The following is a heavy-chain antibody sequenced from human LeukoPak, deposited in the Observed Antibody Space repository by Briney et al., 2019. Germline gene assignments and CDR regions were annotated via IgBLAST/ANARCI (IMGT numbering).Heavy chain of an antibody. D-gene: IGHD2-2*01. V-gene: IGHV1-18*04. Sequence: ASVKVSCKASGYTFTSYGISWVRQAPGQGLEWMGWISAYNGNTNYAQKLQGRVTITADKSTSTAYMELSSLRSEDTAVYYCARSSLYCSSTSCYQDYYYGMDVWGQGTTVTVSS. CDR3: ARSSLYCSSTSCYQDYYYGMDV. CDR2: ISAYNGNT. CDR1: GYTFTSYG. J-gene: IGHJ6*02.